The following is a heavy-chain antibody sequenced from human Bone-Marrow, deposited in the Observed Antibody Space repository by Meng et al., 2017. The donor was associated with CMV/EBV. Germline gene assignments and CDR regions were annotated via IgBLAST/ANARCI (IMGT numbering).Heavy chain of an antibody. CDR2: ISSSGSTI. D-gene: IGHD3-9*01. CDR1: GFTFSSYE. CDR3: AKDHYYDILTGSMNAFDI. V-gene: IGHV3-48*03. Sequence: GESLKISCAASGFTFSSYEMNWVRQAPGKGLEWVSYISSSGSTIYYADSVKGRFTISRDNAKNSLYLQMNSLRAEDTALYYCAKDHYYDILTGSMNAFDIWGQGTMVTVSS. J-gene: IGHJ3*02.